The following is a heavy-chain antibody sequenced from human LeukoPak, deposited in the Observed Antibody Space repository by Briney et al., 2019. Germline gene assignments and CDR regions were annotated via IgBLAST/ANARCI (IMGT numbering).Heavy chain of an antibody. CDR2: ISYSGSN. Sequence: SETLSLTCTVSGGSISSYYWSWIRQPPGKGLEWIGYISYSGSNNYNTSLKSRVTISADTSKNQFSLKLTSVTAADTAVYYCALSDGFNSFDYWGEGTLVTVSS. D-gene: IGHD5-24*01. CDR1: GGSISSYY. V-gene: IGHV4-59*01. J-gene: IGHJ4*02. CDR3: ALSDGFNSFDY.